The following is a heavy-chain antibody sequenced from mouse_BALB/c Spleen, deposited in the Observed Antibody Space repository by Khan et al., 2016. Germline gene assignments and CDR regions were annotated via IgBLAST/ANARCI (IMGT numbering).Heavy chain of an antibody. J-gene: IGHJ4*01. CDR2: IDPFNGGT. CDR1: GYSFTSYY. CDR3: ARFYYNYEDAMDY. V-gene: IGHV1S135*01. Sequence: VQLQQSGPELMKPGASVKISCKASGYSFTSYYMYWVKQSHGKSLEWIGYIDPFNGGTAYNQNFKGKATLTVDRSSSTAYMHLSSLTSEDSAVYYCARFYYNYEDAMDYWGQGTSVTVSS. D-gene: IGHD2-4*01.